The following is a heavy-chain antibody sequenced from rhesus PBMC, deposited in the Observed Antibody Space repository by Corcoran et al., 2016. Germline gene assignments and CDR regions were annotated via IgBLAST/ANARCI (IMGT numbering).Heavy chain of an antibody. CDR2: IYWDDDK. CDR3: ARVHGGTYDY. V-gene: IGHV2S1*01. Sequence: QVTLKESGPALVKPTQTLTLTCTFSGFSLSTSAMGVGWIRQPPGKALEWLASIYWDDDKYYNTSLKNRLTISKETSRNQVVLRMTNMDPVDTATYYCARVHGGTYDYWGQGVLVTVSS. J-gene: IGHJ4*01. CDR1: GFSLSTSAMG. D-gene: IGHD1-1*01.